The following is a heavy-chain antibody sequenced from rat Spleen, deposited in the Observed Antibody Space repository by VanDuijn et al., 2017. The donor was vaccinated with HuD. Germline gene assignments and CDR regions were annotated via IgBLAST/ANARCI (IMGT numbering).Heavy chain of an antibody. CDR3: ARQDDGSYYYFDY. V-gene: IGHV5-25*01. Sequence: EVQLVESDGGLVQPGRSMKLSCAASGFTFSNYDMAWVRQAPTKGLEWVASISPSGGSTYYRDSVKGRFTVSRDNAKSTLYLQMDSLRSEDTATYYCARQDDGSYYYFDYWGQGVMVTVSS. CDR1: GFTFSNYD. CDR2: ISPSGGST. J-gene: IGHJ2*01. D-gene: IGHD1-12*02.